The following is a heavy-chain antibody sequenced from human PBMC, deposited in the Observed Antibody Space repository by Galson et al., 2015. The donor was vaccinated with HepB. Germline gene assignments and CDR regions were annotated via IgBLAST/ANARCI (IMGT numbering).Heavy chain of an antibody. CDR3: ARHTGLEPHTYCGGDCYSSPCDY. J-gene: IGHJ4*02. D-gene: IGHD2-21*01. V-gene: IGHV5-10-1*01. CDR2: IDPSDSYT. CDR1: GYSFTSYW. Sequence: QSGAEVKKPGESLRISCKGSGYSFTSYWISWVRQMPGKGLEWMGRIDPSDSYTNYSPSFQGHVTISADKSISTAYLQWSSLKASDTAMYYCARHTGLEPHTYCGGDCYSSPCDYWGQGTLVTVSS.